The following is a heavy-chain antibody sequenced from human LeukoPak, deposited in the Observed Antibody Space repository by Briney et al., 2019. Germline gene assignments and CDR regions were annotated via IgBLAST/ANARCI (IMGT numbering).Heavy chain of an antibody. Sequence: GGSLRLSCAASGFTVSSNYMSWVRQAPGKGLEWVSVIYSGGSTYYADSVKGRFTISRDNSKNTLYLQMNSLRAEDTAVYYCARASYSSSWYGAYYFDYWGQGTLVTVSS. CDR2: IYSGGST. CDR3: ARASYSSSWYGAYYFDY. J-gene: IGHJ4*02. CDR1: GFTVSSNY. V-gene: IGHV3-53*01. D-gene: IGHD6-13*01.